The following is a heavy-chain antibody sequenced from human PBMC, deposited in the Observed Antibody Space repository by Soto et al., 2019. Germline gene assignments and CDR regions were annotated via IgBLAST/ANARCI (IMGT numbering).Heavy chain of an antibody. Sequence: SETLSLTCAVYGGSFSGYYWSWIRQPPGKGLEWIGEINHSGSTNYNPSLKSRVTISVDTSKNQFSLKLSSVTAADTAVYYCARAPSPSSYGSGSYYKSVWFDPWGQGTLVTVSS. V-gene: IGHV4-34*01. J-gene: IGHJ5*02. CDR1: GGSFSGYY. D-gene: IGHD3-10*01. CDR2: INHSGST. CDR3: ARAPSPSSYGSGSYYKSVWFDP.